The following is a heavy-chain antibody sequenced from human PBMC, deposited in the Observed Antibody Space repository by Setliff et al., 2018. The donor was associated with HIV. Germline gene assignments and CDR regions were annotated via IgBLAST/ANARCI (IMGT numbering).Heavy chain of an antibody. Sequence: SETLSLTCTVSGGSIRSYYWSWIRKSPGKGMEWIGYVFYNGDTAYNPSLKSRLTITVDTSKSQFSLKLTSVTAADTAVYYCARQMTIPGVAVTPVDYWGQGALVTVSS. V-gene: IGHV4-59*08. CDR3: ARQMTIPGVAVTPVDY. CDR1: GGSIRSYY. CDR2: VFYNGDT. J-gene: IGHJ4*02. D-gene: IGHD3-3*01.